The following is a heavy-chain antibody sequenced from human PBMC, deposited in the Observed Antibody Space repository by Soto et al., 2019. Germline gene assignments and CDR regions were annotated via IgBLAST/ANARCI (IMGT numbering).Heavy chain of an antibody. J-gene: IGHJ3*02. CDR2: RHYSGST. Sequence: QVQLQESGPGLVKPSETLSLTCTVSGGSIGSSYWNWIRQPPGKGLEWIGYRHYSGSTHYNPSLKSRVTISLDTSKNQFSLKLTSVTAADTAVYYCARIGEAAFDIWGQGTMVTVSS. CDR3: ARIGEAAFDI. D-gene: IGHD2-21*01. CDR1: GGSIGSSY. V-gene: IGHV4-59*01.